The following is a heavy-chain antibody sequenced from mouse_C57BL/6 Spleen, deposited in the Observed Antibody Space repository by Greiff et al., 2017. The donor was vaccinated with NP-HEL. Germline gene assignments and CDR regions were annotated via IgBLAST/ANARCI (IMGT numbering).Heavy chain of an antibody. CDR2: ISSGSSTI. Sequence: EVKLVESGGGLVKPGGSLKLSCAASGFTFSDYGMHWVRQAPEKGLDWVAYISSGSSTIYYADTVKGRFPISRDNAKHTLFLQMTSMRSETTAIYYCAWRLLNYFDYWGKGTTLTVSS. D-gene: IGHD1-1*01. CDR1: GFTFSDYG. CDR3: AWRLLNYFDY. J-gene: IGHJ2*01. V-gene: IGHV5-17*01.